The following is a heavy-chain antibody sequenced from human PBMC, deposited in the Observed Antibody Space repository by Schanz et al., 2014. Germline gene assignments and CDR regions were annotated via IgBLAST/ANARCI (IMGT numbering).Heavy chain of an antibody. CDR2: IGGSGSDT. CDR3: TRDRGALINHNDALDL. D-gene: IGHD3-16*01. Sequence: EVQLLESGGGLVQPGGSLRLSCEASGFTFSSFAMSWVRQAPGKGLEWVSYIGGSGSDTYYAASVRGRFTISRDNSKNTVYLQMNSLRSEDTAVYYCTRDRGALINHNDALDLWGQGTMVSVSS. CDR1: GFTFSSFA. J-gene: IGHJ3*01. V-gene: IGHV3-23*01.